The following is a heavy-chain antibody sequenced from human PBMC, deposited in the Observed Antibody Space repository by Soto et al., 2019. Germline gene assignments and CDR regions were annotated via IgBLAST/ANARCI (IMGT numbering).Heavy chain of an antibody. CDR1: GDSINRAGHY. Sequence: QVQLHESGPGLVKPSQTLLLSCSVSGDSINRAGHYWNWIRQPPGKGLEWIGYIYFSGSTFFNPPLKRRLTMSIDTSNKRLSLRSTSVTAADTAVYYCARGSRAESSWFEPWGQGTLVTVSS. CDR2: IYFSGST. V-gene: IGHV4-31*03. D-gene: IGHD1-26*01. CDR3: ARGSRAESSWFEP. J-gene: IGHJ5*02.